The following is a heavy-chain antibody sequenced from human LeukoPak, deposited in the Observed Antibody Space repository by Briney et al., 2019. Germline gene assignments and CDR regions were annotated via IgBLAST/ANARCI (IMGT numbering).Heavy chain of an antibody. J-gene: IGHJ6*02. CDR3: VRIYCTSTSCYGDSYYGMDV. Sequence: SETLSLTCTVSGDXISSSRHSWGWIRQPPGKGLEWIGSISYSGSTYYNPSLKTRVTMSVDTSENQFSLKLSSVTAADSTVHYCVRIYCTSTSCYGDSYYGMDVWGQGTTVTVSS. CDR2: ISYSGST. V-gene: IGHV4-39*01. CDR1: GDXISSSRHS. D-gene: IGHD2-2*01.